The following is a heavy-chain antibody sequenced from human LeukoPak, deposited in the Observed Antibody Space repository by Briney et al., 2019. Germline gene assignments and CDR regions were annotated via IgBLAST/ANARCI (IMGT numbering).Heavy chain of an antibody. D-gene: IGHD2-15*01. CDR2: ISSSNNYI. J-gene: IGHJ3*02. CDR1: GFTFSSYS. V-gene: IGHV3-21*01. CDR3: ARDFLVVNAFDI. Sequence: GGSLRLSCAASGFTFSSYSMNWVRQAPGKGLEWVSSISSSNNYIYYADSVKGRFTISRDNARNSLYLQMDSLRAEDTAVYYCARDFLVVNAFDIWGQGTMVTVSS.